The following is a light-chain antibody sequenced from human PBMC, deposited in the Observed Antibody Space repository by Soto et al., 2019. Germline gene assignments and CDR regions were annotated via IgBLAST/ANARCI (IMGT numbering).Light chain of an antibody. J-gene: IGKJ2*01. CDR2: GAS. Sequence: EIVLTQSPGTLSLSPGERATLSCRASQSVSSSYLAWYQQKPGQAPRLLIYGASSRATGIPDRFSGSGSGTDFTLTIRRLEPEDFGVYYCQQYGSSPPLYTFGQGTKLEL. CDR1: QSVSSSY. V-gene: IGKV3-20*01. CDR3: QQYGSSPPLYT.